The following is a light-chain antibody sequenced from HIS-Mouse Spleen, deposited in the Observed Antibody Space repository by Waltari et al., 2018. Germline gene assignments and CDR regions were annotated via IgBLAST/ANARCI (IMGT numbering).Light chain of an antibody. CDR1: SSDVGGYNY. CDR2: EVS. Sequence: QSALTQPPSASGSPGQSVPIPCTGTSSDVGGYNYVSWYQQHPGKAPKLMIYEVSKRPSGVTDRFSGSKSGNTASLTVSGLQAEDEADYYCSSYAGSNNVVFGGGTKLTVL. J-gene: IGLJ2*01. CDR3: SSYAGSNNVV. V-gene: IGLV2-8*01.